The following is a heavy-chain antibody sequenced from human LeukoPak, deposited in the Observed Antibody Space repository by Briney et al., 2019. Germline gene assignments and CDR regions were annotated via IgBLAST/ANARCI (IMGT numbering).Heavy chain of an antibody. V-gene: IGHV3-30*18. CDR1: GFTFNSYG. CDR2: ISYDGSNK. CDR3: AKASTEFSIDP. J-gene: IGHJ5*02. D-gene: IGHD1-14*01. Sequence: LAGGSLRLSCAASGFTFNSYGMHWVRQAPGKGLEWVAVISYDGSNKYYADSVKGRFTISRDNSKNTLYLQMNSLRAEDTVVYYCAKASTEFSIDPWGQGTLVTVSS.